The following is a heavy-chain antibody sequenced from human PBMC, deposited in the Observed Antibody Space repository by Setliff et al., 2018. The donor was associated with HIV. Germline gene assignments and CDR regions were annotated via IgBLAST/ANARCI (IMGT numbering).Heavy chain of an antibody. CDR1: GYTFTSYG. D-gene: IGHD6-13*01. CDR2: ISAYNGNT. Sequence: GASVKVSCKASGYTFTSYGISWVRQAPGQGLEWMGWISAYNGNTNYAQKLQGRVTMTTDTSASTAYMELRSLRSDDTAVYYCADSTYYYYYGMDVWGQGTTVTVSS. V-gene: IGHV1-18*01. CDR3: ADSTYYYYYGMDV. J-gene: IGHJ6*02.